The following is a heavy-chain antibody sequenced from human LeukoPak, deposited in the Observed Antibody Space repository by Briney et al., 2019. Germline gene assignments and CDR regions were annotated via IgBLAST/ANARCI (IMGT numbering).Heavy chain of an antibody. V-gene: IGHV3-21*04. CDR1: GFTFSSYS. J-gene: IGHJ4*02. Sequence: GGSLRLSCAASGFTFSSYSMNWVRQAPGKGLEWVSSISSSSSYIYYADSVKGRFTISRDNAKNSLYLQMNSLRAEDTAVYYCAKDRKGYSYANFDYWGQGTLVTVSS. CDR3: AKDRKGYSYANFDY. CDR2: ISSSSSYI. D-gene: IGHD5-18*01.